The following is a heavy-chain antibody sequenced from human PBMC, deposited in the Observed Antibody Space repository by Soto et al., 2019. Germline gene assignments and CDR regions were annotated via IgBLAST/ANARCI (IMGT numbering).Heavy chain of an antibody. CDR1: GYTFTSYG. J-gene: IGHJ3*02. V-gene: IGHV1-18*01. Sequence: ASVKVSCKASGYTFTSYGISWVRQAPGQGLEWMGWISAYNGNTNYAQKLQGRVTMTTDTSTSTAYMELRSLRAEDTAVYYCANFAHNDAFDIWGQGTMVTVSS. CDR3: ANFAHNDAFDI. D-gene: IGHD2-21*01. CDR2: ISAYNGNT.